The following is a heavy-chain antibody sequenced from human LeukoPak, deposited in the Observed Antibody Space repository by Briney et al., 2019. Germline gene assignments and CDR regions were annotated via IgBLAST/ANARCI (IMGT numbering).Heavy chain of an antibody. CDR3: ARDPQGYSSSSGFVY. CDR2: INPNSGGT. Sequence: ASVKVSCKASGYTFSGYYMHWVRQAPGQGPEWTGWINPNSGGTNYAQKFQGRVTMTSDTSITTAYMELSRLRSDDTAVYYCARDPQGYSSSSGFVYWGQGSLVTGSS. CDR1: GYTFSGYY. J-gene: IGHJ4*02. D-gene: IGHD6-6*01. V-gene: IGHV1-2*02.